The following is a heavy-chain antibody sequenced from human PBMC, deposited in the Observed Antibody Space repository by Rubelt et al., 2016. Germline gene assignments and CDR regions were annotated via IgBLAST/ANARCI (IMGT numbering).Heavy chain of an antibody. J-gene: IGHJ6*02. CDR2: T. V-gene: IGHV3-66*03. CDR3: ARDSSGGRSYSYYYYGMDV. Sequence: TYYADSVKGRFTISRDNSKNTLYLQMNSLRAEDTAVYYCARDSSGGRSYSYYYYGMDVWGQGTTVTVSS. D-gene: IGHD2-15*01.